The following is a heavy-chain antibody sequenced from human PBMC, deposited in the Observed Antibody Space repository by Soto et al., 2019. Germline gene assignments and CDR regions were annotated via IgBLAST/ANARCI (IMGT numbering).Heavy chain of an antibody. CDR2: IIPIFGTA. D-gene: IGHD3-22*01. CDR1: GGTFSSYA. CDR3: AREDYYDSSGYYGYFDY. J-gene: IGHJ4*02. V-gene: IGHV1-69*06. Sequence: ASVKVSCKASGGTFSSYAISWVRQAPGQGLEWMGGIIPIFGTANYAQKFQGRVTITADRSTSTAYMELSSLRSEDTAVYYCAREDYYDSSGYYGYFDYWGQGTLVTVPQ.